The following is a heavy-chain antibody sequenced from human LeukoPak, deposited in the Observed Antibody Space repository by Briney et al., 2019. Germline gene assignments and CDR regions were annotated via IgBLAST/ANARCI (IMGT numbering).Heavy chain of an antibody. V-gene: IGHV3-48*03. CDR3: AREGNSPDAFDI. D-gene: IGHD4-23*01. CDR2: ISSSGSTI. CDR1: GFTFSFYE. Sequence: PGGSLRLSCAASGFTFSFYEMNWVRQAPGKGLGWVSYISSSGSTIYYADSVKGRLTISRDNAKNSLYLQMNSLRAEDTAVYYCAREGNSPDAFDIWGQGTMVTVSS. J-gene: IGHJ3*02.